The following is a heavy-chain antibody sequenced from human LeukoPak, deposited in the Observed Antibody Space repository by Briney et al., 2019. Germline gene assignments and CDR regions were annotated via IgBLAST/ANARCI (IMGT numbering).Heavy chain of an antibody. J-gene: IGHJ2*01. CDR3: ARQALGGFGYFDL. D-gene: IGHD3-16*01. V-gene: IGHV4-59*08. Sequence: SETLSLTCTVSGGSISSHYWTWIRQPPGKGLEWIGYINYRGSTNYNPSLNSRVTISVDTSKNQFSLKLNSVTAADTAVYCCARQALGGFGYFDLWGRGTLVTVSS. CDR2: INYRGST. CDR1: GGSISSHY.